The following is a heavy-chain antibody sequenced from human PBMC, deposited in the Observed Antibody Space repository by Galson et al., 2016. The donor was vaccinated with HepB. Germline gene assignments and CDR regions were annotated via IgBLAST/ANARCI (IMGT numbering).Heavy chain of an antibody. D-gene: IGHD4-17*01. Sequence: SVKVSCKASGYTFSSYPISWVRQAPGQGLEWMGWIVPYTAVTKSSQNLQGRLTLTTDTSANTAYMELRSLRSDDTAVYFCARDRTVSHFTYWGQGTLVTVSS. CDR2: IVPYTAVT. V-gene: IGHV1-18*01. CDR3: ARDRTVSHFTY. CDR1: GYTFSSYP. J-gene: IGHJ4*02.